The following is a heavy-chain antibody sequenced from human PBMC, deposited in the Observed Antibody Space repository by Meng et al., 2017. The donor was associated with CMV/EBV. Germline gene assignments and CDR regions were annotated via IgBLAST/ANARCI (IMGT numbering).Heavy chain of an antibody. CDR2: IKQDGSEK. D-gene: IGHD1-14*01. CDR3: ARARRKVRDYWYFDL. V-gene: IGHV3-7*01. CDR1: GFTFSSYW. Sequence: GGSLRPSCAASGFTFSSYWMSWVRQAPGKGLEWVANIKQDGSEKYYVDSVKGRFTISRDNAKNSLYLQMNSLRAEDTAVYYCARARRKVRDYWYFDLWGRGTLVTVSS. J-gene: IGHJ2*01.